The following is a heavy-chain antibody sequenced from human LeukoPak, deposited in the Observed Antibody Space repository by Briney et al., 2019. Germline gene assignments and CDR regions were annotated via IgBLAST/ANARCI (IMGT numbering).Heavy chain of an antibody. CDR3: AREAAYSSSWYLDYYGMDV. CDR2: INAGNGNT. J-gene: IGHJ6*02. V-gene: IGHV1-3*01. CDR1: GYTFTSYA. Sequence: ASVKVSCKASGYTFTSYAMHWVRQAPGQRLEWMGWINAGNGNTKYSQKFQGRVTITRDTSASTAYMELSSLRSEDTAVYYCAREAAYSSSWYLDYYGMDVWGQGTTVTVSS. D-gene: IGHD6-13*01.